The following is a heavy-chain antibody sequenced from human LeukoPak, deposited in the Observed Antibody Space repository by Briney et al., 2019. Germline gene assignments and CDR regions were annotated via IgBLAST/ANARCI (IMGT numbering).Heavy chain of an antibody. CDR3: ARAIAVAGTTFDY. Sequence: SETLSLTCTDSGGSISSGGYYWSWIRQHPGKGLEWIGYIYYSGSTYYNPSLKSRVTISVDTSKNQFSLKLSSVTAAGTAVYYCARAIAVAGTTFDYWGQGTLVTVSS. CDR1: GGSISSGGYY. CDR2: IYYSGST. J-gene: IGHJ4*02. V-gene: IGHV4-31*03. D-gene: IGHD6-19*01.